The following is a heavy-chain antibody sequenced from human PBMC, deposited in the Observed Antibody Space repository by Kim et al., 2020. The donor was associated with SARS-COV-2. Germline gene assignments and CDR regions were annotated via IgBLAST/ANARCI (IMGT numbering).Heavy chain of an antibody. D-gene: IGHD3-9*01. V-gene: IGHV3-15*01. Sequence: GGSLRLSCAASGFTFSNAWMSWVRQAPGKGLEWVGRIKSKTDGGTTDYAAPVKGRFTISRDDSKNTLYLQMNSLKTEDTAVYYCTTDWYFDWLLLSYWGQGTLVTVSS. CDR2: IKSKTDGGTT. CDR3: TTDWYFDWLLLSY. CDR1: GFTFSNAW. J-gene: IGHJ4*02.